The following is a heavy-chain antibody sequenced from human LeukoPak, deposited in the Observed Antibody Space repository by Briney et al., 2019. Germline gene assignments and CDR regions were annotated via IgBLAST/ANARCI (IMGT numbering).Heavy chain of an antibody. J-gene: IGHJ4*02. V-gene: IGHV3-23*01. Sequence: GGSLRLSCAASGFTFSSYAMSWVRQAPGKGLEWVSAISGSGGSTYYADSVKGRFTISRDNSKNTLYLQMNSLRAEDTAVYCCAKTLTYYYDSSGDDYWGQGTLVTVSS. CDR3: AKTLTYYYDSSGDDY. D-gene: IGHD3-22*01. CDR2: ISGSGGST. CDR1: GFTFSSYA.